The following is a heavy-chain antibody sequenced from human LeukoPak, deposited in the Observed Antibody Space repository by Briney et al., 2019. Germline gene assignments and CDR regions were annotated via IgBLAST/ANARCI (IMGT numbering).Heavy chain of an antibody. J-gene: IGHJ4*02. CDR3: ARPITTGSSSFDY. Sequence: KHGESLKTSCEGSGYTFTNYWIGWVRRMPGKGLEWMGIIYPGDSDTRYSPSFQGQVTISADKSISTAYLQWSSLKASDTAIYYCARPITTGSSSFDYWGQGSLVTVSS. CDR2: IYPGDSDT. V-gene: IGHV5-51*01. CDR1: GYTFTNYW. D-gene: IGHD3-22*01.